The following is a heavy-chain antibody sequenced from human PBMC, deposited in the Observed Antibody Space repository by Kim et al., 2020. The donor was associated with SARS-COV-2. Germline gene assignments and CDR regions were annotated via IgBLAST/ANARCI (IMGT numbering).Heavy chain of an antibody. J-gene: IGHJ3*02. Sequence: SETLSLTCTVSGGSISSGGYYWSWIRQHPGKGLEWIGSIYYSGSTYYNPSLKSRVTISVDTSKNQFSLKLSSVTAADTAVYSCARDPGTMGVDAFDIWGQGTMVTVSS. CDR2: IYYSGST. CDR3: ARDPGTMGVDAFDI. D-gene: IGHD6-13*01. V-gene: IGHV4-31*03. CDR1: GGSISSGGYY.